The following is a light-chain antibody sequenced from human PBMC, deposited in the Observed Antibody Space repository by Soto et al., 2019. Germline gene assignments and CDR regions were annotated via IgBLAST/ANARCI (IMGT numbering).Light chain of an antibody. CDR2: EGS. J-gene: IGLJ3*02. CDR1: SSDVGGYNY. CDR3: CAYVSSNTLL. Sequence: QSALTQPASVSGSPGQSITISCTGTSSDVGGYNYVSWYQQHPGKAPKFLIYEGSKRPSGISNRFSGSKSGNTASLIISGLQGDDEGDYYCCAYVSSNTLLFGGGTKLTVL. V-gene: IGLV2-23*01.